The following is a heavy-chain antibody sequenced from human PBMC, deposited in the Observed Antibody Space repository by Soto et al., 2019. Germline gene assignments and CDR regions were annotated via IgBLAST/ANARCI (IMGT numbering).Heavy chain of an antibody. Sequence: QVQLQESGPGLVKPSETLSLTCTVSGGSISSYYWSWIRQPPGKGLEWIGYIYYSGSTNYNPSLKSRVTISVDTSKNQFSLKLSSVTAADTAVYYCARHSRRTTVTTFSAFDIWGQGTMVTVSS. CDR2: IYYSGST. V-gene: IGHV4-59*08. CDR1: GGSISSYY. D-gene: IGHD4-17*01. J-gene: IGHJ3*02. CDR3: ARHSRRTTVTTFSAFDI.